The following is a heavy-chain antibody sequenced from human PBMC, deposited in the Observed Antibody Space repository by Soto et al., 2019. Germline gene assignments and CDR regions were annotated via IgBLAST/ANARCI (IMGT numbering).Heavy chain of an antibody. J-gene: IGHJ4*02. CDR3: ATLAYPGITMVRGVPRRRGYFDY. CDR1: GGSFSGYY. CDR2: INHSGST. Sequence: SETLSLTCAVYGGSFSGYYWSWIRQPPGKGLEWIGEINHSGSTNYNPSLKSRVTISVDTSKNQFSLKLSSVTAADTAVYYCATLAYPGITMVRGVPRRRGYFDYWGQGTLVTVSS. V-gene: IGHV4-34*01. D-gene: IGHD3-10*01.